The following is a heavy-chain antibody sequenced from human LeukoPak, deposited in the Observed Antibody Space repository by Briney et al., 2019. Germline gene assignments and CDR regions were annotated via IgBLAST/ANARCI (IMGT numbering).Heavy chain of an antibody. J-gene: IGHJ6*02. Sequence: SETLSLTCTVSGGSIDSYYWSWIRQPPGKRLEWIGYSYYTGGTNYNPSLKSRVTISFDTSKNLFSLNLSSVTAADTAVYYCARHHEYIWGSSVDYYAMDVWGQGTTITVSS. V-gene: IGHV4-59*08. CDR3: ARHHEYIWGSSVDYYAMDV. CDR1: GGSIDSYY. D-gene: IGHD3-16*01. CDR2: SYYTGGT.